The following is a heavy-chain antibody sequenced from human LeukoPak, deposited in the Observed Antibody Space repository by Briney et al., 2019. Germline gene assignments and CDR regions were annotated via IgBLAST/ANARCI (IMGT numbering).Heavy chain of an antibody. CDR2: ISYDGSNK. V-gene: IGHV3-30*18. CDR3: AKGDVDTAMVKVLIYYYYYGMDV. CDR1: GFTFSSYG. Sequence: PGRSLRLSCAASGFTFSSYGMHWVRQAPGKGLEWVAVISYDGSNKYYADSVKGRFTISRDNSKNTLYLQMNSLRAEDTAVYCCAKGDVDTAMVKVLIYYYYYGMDVWGQGTTVTVSS. D-gene: IGHD5-18*01. J-gene: IGHJ6*02.